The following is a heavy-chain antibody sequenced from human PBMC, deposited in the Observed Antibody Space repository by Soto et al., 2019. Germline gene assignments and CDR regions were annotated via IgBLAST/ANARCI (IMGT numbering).Heavy chain of an antibody. J-gene: IGHJ4*02. CDR2: IVPMFGTV. V-gene: IGHV1-69*01. D-gene: IGHD4-4*01. CDR1: GGAFSATYP. CDR3: ARGESIGYSSSSLDS. Sequence: QVQLVQSGAEVRKPGSSVKVSCKASGGAFSATYPITWVRQAPGQGLEWMGRIVPMFGTVNYAQRFQGRVTFTSDESTSTASMELRSLTSEDTAIYYGARGESIGYSSSSLDSWGQGTLVTVSS.